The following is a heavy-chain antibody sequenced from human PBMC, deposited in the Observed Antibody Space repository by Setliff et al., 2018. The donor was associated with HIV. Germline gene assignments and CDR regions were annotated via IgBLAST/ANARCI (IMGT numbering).Heavy chain of an antibody. CDR1: GGSISSNSYY. V-gene: IGHV4-39*07. Sequence: SETLSLTCTVSGGSISSNSYYWGWIRQPPGKGLEWIGSIYHSGRTHYNPSLKSRVTISVDTSKNQFSLKLTSVTAADTAVYYCARDQPQDYDSLTGYYTGRYFDYWGRGTLVTVLL. D-gene: IGHD3-9*01. CDR2: IYHSGRT. CDR3: ARDQPQDYDSLTGYYTGRYFDY. J-gene: IGHJ4*02.